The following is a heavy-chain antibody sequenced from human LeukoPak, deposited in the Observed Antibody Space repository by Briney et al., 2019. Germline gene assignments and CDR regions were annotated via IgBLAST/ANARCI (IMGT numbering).Heavy chain of an antibody. CDR1: GFTFSSYW. CDR3: ARVGGGKVGAGLFDY. CDR2: IKQDGSEK. V-gene: IGHV3-7*01. Sequence: GGSLRLPCAASGFTFSSYWMSWVRQAPGKGLEWVANIKQDGSEKYYVDSVKGRFTISRDNAKNSLYLQMNSLRAEDTAVYYCARVGGGKVGAGLFDYWGQGTLVTVSS. D-gene: IGHD1-26*01. J-gene: IGHJ4*02.